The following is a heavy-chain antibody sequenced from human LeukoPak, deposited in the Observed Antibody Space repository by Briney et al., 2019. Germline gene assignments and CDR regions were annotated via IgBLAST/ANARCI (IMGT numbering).Heavy chain of an antibody. CDR3: ARGSSWYYYDSSGPSLDY. CDR2: INSDGSST. J-gene: IGHJ4*02. D-gene: IGHD3-22*01. CDR1: GFTFSSYW. Sequence: GGSLRLSCAASGFTFSSYWMHWVRQAPGKGLVWFSRINSDGSSTSYADSVKGRFTSSRDNDKNTLYLQMNIRRAQGTAVYYCARGSSWYYYDSSGPSLDYWGQGTLVTVSS. V-gene: IGHV3-74*01.